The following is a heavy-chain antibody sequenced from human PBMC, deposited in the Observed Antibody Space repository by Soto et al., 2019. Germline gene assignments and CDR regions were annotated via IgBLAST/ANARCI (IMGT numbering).Heavy chain of an antibody. J-gene: IGHJ3*02. CDR1: GYTFTSYG. D-gene: IGHD3-22*01. V-gene: IGHV1-18*04. CDR2: ISAYNGNT. Sequence: ASVKVSCKASGYTFTSYGISWVRQAPGQGLEWMGWISAYNGNTNYAQKLQGRVTMTTDTSTSTAYMELRSLRSDDTAVYSCARQYYYDSSGYYYGYAFDIWGQGTMVTVSS. CDR3: ARQYYYDSSGYYYGYAFDI.